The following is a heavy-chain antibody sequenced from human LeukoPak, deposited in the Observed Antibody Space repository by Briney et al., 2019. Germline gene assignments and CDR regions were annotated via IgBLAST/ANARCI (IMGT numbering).Heavy chain of an antibody. Sequence: GGSLRLSCAASGFTFSNYRMHWVRQAPEKGLVWVSRISSDERSTDYADSVKGRFTISRDNAKNTLYLQMNSLRAEDTAVYYCARSSYYFDFWGQGTLVTVSS. CDR2: ISSDERST. V-gene: IGHV3-74*01. CDR1: GFTFSNYR. CDR3: ARSSYYFDF. D-gene: IGHD3-10*01. J-gene: IGHJ4*02.